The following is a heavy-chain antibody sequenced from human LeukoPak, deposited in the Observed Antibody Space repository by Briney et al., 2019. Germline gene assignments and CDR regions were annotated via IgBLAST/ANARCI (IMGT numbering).Heavy chain of an antibody. V-gene: IGHV3-13*01. CDR2: IGTSGDT. J-gene: IGHJ3*01. CDR1: GFTFSRYD. D-gene: IGHD2-2*01. CDR3: ARGTLCNTTTCHRTPLDL. Sequence: GGSLRLSCAASGFTFSRYDMHWVRQSTGKGLEWISIIGTSGDTYYAGSVKGRFTISRENAKNSLSLQMDSLRAGDTAVYYCARGTLCNTTTCHRTPLDLWGQGTMVTVSS.